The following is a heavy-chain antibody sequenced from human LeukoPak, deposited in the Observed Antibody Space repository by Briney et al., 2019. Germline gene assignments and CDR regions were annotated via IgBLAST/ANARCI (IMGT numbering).Heavy chain of an antibody. CDR3: ARTAGYSSGWYEAVDY. D-gene: IGHD6-19*01. J-gene: IGHJ4*02. Sequence: GGSLRLSCAASGFTFSSYAMHWVRQAPGKGLEWMAVIPYDGSNKYYADSVKGRFTISRDNSKNTLYLQMNSLRAEDTAVYYCARTAGYSSGWYEAVDYWGQGTLVTVSS. V-gene: IGHV3-30*04. CDR1: GFTFSSYA. CDR2: IPYDGSNK.